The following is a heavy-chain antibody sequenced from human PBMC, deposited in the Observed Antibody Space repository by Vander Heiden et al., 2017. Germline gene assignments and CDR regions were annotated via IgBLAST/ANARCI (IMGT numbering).Heavy chain of an antibody. J-gene: IGHJ4*02. CDR1: GYTFTHFY. CDR3: VRDNKGLDQ. CDR2: ITPSDGST. Sequence: QVQLVQSGAEVKKPGASVTLSCKTSGYTFTHFYMHWVRQAPGQGLEWVGKITPSDGSTNYAQKFQDRVTMTRDTSTSTVYMHLSNLRSEDTAVFYCVRDNKGLDQWGQGTLVTVSS. V-gene: IGHV1-46*01.